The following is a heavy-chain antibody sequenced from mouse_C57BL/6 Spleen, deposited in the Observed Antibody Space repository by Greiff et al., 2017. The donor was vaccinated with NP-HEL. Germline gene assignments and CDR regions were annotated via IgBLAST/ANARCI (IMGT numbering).Heavy chain of an antibody. CDR2: IRNKANGYTT. D-gene: IGHD4-1*02. Sequence: EVHLVESGGGLVQPGGSLSLSCAASGFTFTDYYMSWVRQPPGKALEWLGFIRNKANGYTTEYSASVKGRFTISRDNSQSILYLQMNALRAKDSATYYCARSNWTLFDYWGQGTTLTVSS. CDR1: GFTFTDYY. J-gene: IGHJ2*01. V-gene: IGHV7-3*01. CDR3: ARSNWTLFDY.